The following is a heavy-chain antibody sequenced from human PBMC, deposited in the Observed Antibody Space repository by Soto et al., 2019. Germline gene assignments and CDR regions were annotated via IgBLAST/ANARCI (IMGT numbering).Heavy chain of an antibody. J-gene: IGHJ4*02. CDR2: LRPRTGDT. CDR1: GYTFTNYY. V-gene: IGHV1-46*01. Sequence: GASVKVSCKASGYTFTNYYIHWFRQAPGQGLEWLGILRPRTGDTAYAQRFQGRVTMTTDTSTGTVYLELANLRSDDTAVYYCAREPNESFQVDFWGQGTQVTFSS. CDR3: AREPNESFQVDF.